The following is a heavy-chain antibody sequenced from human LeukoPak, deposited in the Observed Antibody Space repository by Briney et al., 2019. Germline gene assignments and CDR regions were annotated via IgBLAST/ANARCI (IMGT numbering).Heavy chain of an antibody. CDR2: ISGSATTI. CDR1: GFTFNDYY. D-gene: IGHD3-22*01. J-gene: IGHJ4*02. CDR3: ARDLGYYDSSGLHYFDY. Sequence: GGSLRLSCAASGFTFNDYYMIWICQAPGKGLEWLSSISGSATTINYADSVKGRFTISRDNARNSLFLHMNSLRSDDTAVYYCARDLGYYDSSGLHYFDYWGQGTLVTVSS. V-gene: IGHV3-11*01.